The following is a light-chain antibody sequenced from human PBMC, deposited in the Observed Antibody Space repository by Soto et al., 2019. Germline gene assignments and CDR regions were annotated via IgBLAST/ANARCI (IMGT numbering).Light chain of an antibody. CDR1: QSVSIW. Sequence: DIQMTQSPSTLSASEGDRVTISCRASQSVSIWLAWYQQKPGTAPKVLIYHASNLQSGVPSRFSGSGSGTEFTLTISSLQPDDFATYYCQQYNSYSFGQGTKVDIK. V-gene: IGKV1-5*01. CDR3: QQYNSYS. J-gene: IGKJ1*01. CDR2: HAS.